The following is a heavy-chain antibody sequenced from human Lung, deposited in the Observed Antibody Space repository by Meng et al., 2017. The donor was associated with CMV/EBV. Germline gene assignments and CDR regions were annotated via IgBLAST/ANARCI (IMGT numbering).Heavy chain of an antibody. D-gene: IGHD2-15*01. CDR1: GSFSRDGYY. Sequence: GSFSRDGYYWSWIRQPPGKGLEWLGSIYDSGRTYYNPSLKSRLTISVDTSKTQLSLKLSSVTAADTAIYYCARGVPAATPYYKYFDYWGPGTLVTVSS. CDR3: ARGVPAATPYYKYFDY. V-gene: IGHV4-30-4*01. J-gene: IGHJ4*02. CDR2: IYDSGRT.